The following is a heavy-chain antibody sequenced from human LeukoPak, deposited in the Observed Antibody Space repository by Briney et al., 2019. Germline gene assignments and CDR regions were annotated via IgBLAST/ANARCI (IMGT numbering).Heavy chain of an antibody. CDR3: WKIAVAGYSLDW. Sequence: ASVKVSCTASGYTFSYIGISWVRQAPGQGLEWMGWINPNIGDTNYAQKFQGRLTMTTGTSTNTAYMELRSLRSDDAAVYYCWKIAVAGYSLDWWGQGTLVTVSS. J-gene: IGHJ4*02. D-gene: IGHD6-19*01. V-gene: IGHV1-18*01. CDR1: GYTFSYIG. CDR2: INPNIGDT.